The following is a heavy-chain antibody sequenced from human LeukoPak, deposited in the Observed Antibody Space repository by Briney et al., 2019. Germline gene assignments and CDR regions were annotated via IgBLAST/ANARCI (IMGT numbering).Heavy chain of an antibody. CDR2: IHPSGST. V-gene: IGHV4-34*01. CDR1: GGSFSDYY. CDR3: SRGLDPYTSGLD. J-gene: IGHJ4*02. D-gene: IGHD3-3*01. Sequence: SETLSLTCTVYGGSFSDYYWTWIRQPPGKGLEWIGEIHPSGSTHYNASLRSRVTISPDTSNNKFSLRLNSVTAADTAVYFCSRGLDPYTSGLDWGQGTLVAVSS.